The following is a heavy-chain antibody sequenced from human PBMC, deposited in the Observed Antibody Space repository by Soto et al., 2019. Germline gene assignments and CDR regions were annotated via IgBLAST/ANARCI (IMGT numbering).Heavy chain of an antibody. CDR2: IWYDGSIK. J-gene: IGHJ4*02. Sequence: QVQLVESGGGVVQPGRSLRLSCAASGLTFSNYAMHWVRQAPGKGLEWVAVIWYDGSIKYYADSVKGRFTISRDNSKNALYLHMNSLRAQDTAVYYCARDADYGDERSEDPGYYFDYWGQGTLVTVSS. CDR1: GLTFSNYA. D-gene: IGHD4-17*01. V-gene: IGHV3-33*01. CDR3: ARDADYGDERSEDPGYYFDY.